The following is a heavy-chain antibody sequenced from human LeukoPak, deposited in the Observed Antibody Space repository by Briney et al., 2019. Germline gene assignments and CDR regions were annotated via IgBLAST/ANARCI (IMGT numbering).Heavy chain of an antibody. CDR2: IYYSGST. V-gene: IGHV4-39*07. D-gene: IGHD2-2*01. J-gene: IGHJ5*02. CDR1: GGSISSNTYY. Sequence: SETLSLTCSVSGGSISSNTYYWGWIRQPPGKGLEWIGSIYYSGSTYYNPSLKSRVTISIDTSKNQFSLTLNSVTGADTAVYYCARGLSGVVPAARHWFDPWGRGTLVTVSS. CDR3: ARGLSGVVPAARHWFDP.